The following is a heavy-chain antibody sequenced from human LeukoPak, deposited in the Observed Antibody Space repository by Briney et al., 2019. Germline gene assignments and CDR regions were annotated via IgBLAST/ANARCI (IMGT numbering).Heavy chain of an antibody. CDR1: GFTVSSNY. CDR2: IYSGGST. V-gene: IGHV3-53*01. D-gene: IGHD3-22*01. CDR3: ARGDDSIGYDAFDI. Sequence: GGSLRLSCAASGFTVSSNYMSWVRRAPGKGLEWVSVIYSGGSTYYADSVKGRFTISRDNSKNTLYLQMNSLRAEDTAVYYCARGDDSIGYDAFDIWGQGTMVTVSS. J-gene: IGHJ3*02.